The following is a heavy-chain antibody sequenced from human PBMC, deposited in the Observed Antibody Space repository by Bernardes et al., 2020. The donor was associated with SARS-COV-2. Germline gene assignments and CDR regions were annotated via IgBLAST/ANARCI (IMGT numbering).Heavy chain of an antibody. J-gene: IGHJ4*02. V-gene: IGHV3-13*01. CDR3: TRSYSYGWGIDY. CDR2: IGSAGNT. Sequence: GGSLRLSCAASGFTFSDFDMHWVRHPTGQSLEWVSSIGSAGNTRYADSVKGRFTISRENAKNSLYLEMNSLRVEDTALYYCTRSYSYGWGIDYWGQGTLVTVSS. D-gene: IGHD5-18*01. CDR1: GFTFSDFD.